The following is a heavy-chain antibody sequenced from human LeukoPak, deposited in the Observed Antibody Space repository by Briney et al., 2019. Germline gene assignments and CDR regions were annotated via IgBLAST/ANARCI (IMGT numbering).Heavy chain of an antibody. CDR3: ARDGVDIVATESRSYYYYGMDV. J-gene: IGHJ6*02. Sequence: PGGSLRLSCAASGFTFSGYWMHWVRQAPGKGLEWVSYISSSSYTNYADSVEGRFTISRDNAKNSLYLQMNSLRAEDTAVYYCARDGVDIVATESRSYYYYGMDVWGQGTTVTVSS. V-gene: IGHV3-69-1*01. CDR2: ISSSSYT. D-gene: IGHD5-12*01. CDR1: GFTFSGYW.